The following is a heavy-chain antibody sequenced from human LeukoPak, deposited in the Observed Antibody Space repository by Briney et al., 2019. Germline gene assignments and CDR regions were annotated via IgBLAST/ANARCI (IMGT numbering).Heavy chain of an antibody. J-gene: IGHJ4*02. CDR2: ITSSSGYT. Sequence: GGSLRLSCAASGFTFSDYYMSWIRQAPGKGVEWVSYITSSSGYTNHADSVRGRFTISRDNAKNSLSLQMNSLRAEDAAIYYCAGKSGLGHYFVNWGQGTLVTVSS. CDR3: AGKSGLGHYFVN. CDR1: GFTFSDYY. V-gene: IGHV3-11*06. D-gene: IGHD1-26*01.